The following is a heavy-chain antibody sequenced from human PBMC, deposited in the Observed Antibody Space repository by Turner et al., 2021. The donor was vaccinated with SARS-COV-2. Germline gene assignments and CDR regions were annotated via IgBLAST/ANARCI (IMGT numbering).Heavy chain of an antibody. D-gene: IGHD6-19*01. CDR1: GYTLTDLS. CDR3: ATGVAVAGTPSDYYYYYGMDV. V-gene: IGHV1-24*01. J-gene: IGHJ6*02. Sequence: QVQLVQSGAEVKKPGASVKVSCKVSGYTLTDLSMHWVRQAPGKGLEWMGGFDPEDGETIYAQKFQGRVTMTEDTSTDTADMELSRLRSEDTAVYYCATGVAVAGTPSDYYYYYGMDVWGQGTTVTVSS. CDR2: FDPEDGET.